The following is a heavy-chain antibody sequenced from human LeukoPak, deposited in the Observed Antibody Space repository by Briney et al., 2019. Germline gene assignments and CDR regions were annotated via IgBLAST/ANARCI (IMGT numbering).Heavy chain of an antibody. CDR2: ISYDGSNK. V-gene: IGHV3-30*18. CDR3: AKDRRLGELY. Sequence: GRSLRLSCAASGFTFSSYGMHWVRQAPGKGLEWVAVISYDGSNKYYADSVKGRFTISRDNSKNTLYLQMNSLRAEDTAVYYCAKDRRLGELYWGQGTLVTVSS. J-gene: IGHJ4*02. D-gene: IGHD3-16*01. CDR1: GFTFSSYG.